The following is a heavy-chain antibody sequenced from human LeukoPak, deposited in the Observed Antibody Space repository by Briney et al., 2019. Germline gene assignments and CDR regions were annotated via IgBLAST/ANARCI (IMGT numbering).Heavy chain of an antibody. J-gene: IGHJ3*02. V-gene: IGHV3-66*04. CDR3: ASQSTPVLPFDI. CDR1: GFTVSSNY. Sequence: PGGSLRLSCAASGFTVSSNYISWVRQAPGKGLEWVSVIYSAGTTYYADSVKGRFTISRDNSKNTLYLQMNSLREEDTAVYYCASQSTPVLPFDIWGQGTMVTVSS. CDR2: IYSAGTT.